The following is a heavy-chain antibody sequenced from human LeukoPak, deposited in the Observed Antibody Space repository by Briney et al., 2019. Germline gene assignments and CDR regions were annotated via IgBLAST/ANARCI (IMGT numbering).Heavy chain of an antibody. D-gene: IGHD4-23*01. J-gene: IGHJ4*02. CDR1: AFTFSNYW. CDR3: ARDRGYSTFDY. Sequence: GGSLRLSCAASAFTFSNYWMSWVRQAPGKGLELVANIKEDGSEINYVDSVKGRFTISRDNAKNSLYLQMNSLRVDDTAVYYCARDRGYSTFDYWGQGTLLTVSS. CDR2: IKEDGSEI. V-gene: IGHV3-7*01.